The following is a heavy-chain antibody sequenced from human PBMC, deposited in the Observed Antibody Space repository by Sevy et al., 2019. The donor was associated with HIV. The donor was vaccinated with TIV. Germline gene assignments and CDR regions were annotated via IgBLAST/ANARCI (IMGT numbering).Heavy chain of an antibody. Sequence: GGSLRLSCAASGFTFSSYAMHWVRQAPGKGLEWVAVISYDGSNKYYADSVKGRFTISRDNSKNTLYLQMNSLRAEDTAVYYCARDKELGDGYNCWFDPWGQGTLVTVSS. CDR3: ARDKELGDGYNCWFDP. CDR2: ISYDGSNK. J-gene: IGHJ5*02. CDR1: GFTFSSYA. V-gene: IGHV3-30-3*01. D-gene: IGHD5-12*01.